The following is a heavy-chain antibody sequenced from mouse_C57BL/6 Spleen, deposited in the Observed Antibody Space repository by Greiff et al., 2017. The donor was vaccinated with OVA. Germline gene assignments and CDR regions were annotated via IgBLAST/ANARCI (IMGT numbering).Heavy chain of an antibody. CDR1: GYTFTSYW. D-gene: IGHD2-4*01. Sequence: QVQLQQPGAELVKPGASVKMSCKASGYTFTSYWITWVKQRPGQGLEWIGDIYPGSGSTNYNEKFKSKATLTVDSSSSTAYMQLSSLTSEDSAVYYCARSRDYDGVDYWGQGTTLTVSS. CDR3: ARSRDYDGVDY. CDR2: IYPGSGST. V-gene: IGHV1-55*01. J-gene: IGHJ2*01.